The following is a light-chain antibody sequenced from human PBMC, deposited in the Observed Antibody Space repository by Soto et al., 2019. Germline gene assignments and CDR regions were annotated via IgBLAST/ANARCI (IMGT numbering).Light chain of an antibody. CDR1: RTNIGINT. CDR3: AAWDDSLNGWV. CDR2: SNN. V-gene: IGLV1-44*01. Sequence: QSVLTQPPSASGTPGQRVTISCSGSRTNIGINTENSYQQLPGTAPKLLMYSNNQRPSGVPDRFSGSKSGTSASLAISGLQPEDEADYYCAAWDDSLNGWVFGGGTKLTVL. J-gene: IGLJ3*02.